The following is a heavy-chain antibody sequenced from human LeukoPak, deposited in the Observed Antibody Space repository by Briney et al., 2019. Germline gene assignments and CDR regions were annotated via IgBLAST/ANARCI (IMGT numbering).Heavy chain of an antibody. CDR1: GFTFSSYA. D-gene: IGHD6-19*01. Sequence: PGGSLRLSCAASGFTFSSYAMHWVCQAPGKGLERVAVISYVGSNKYYADSVKGRFTISRDNSKNTLYLQMNSLRAEDTAVYYCAREDGWSRTSFDYWGQGTRVTVSS. V-gene: IGHV3-30-3*01. CDR2: ISYVGSNK. CDR3: AREDGWSRTSFDY. J-gene: IGHJ4*02.